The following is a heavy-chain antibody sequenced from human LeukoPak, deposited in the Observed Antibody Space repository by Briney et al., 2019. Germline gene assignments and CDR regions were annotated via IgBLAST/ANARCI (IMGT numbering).Heavy chain of an antibody. CDR3: AKDHFSSWYSDWFDP. Sequence: GGSLRLSCAASGFTFSSYAMSWVRQAPGKGLEWVSATSGSGGSTYYADSVKGRFTISKDNSKNTLYLQMNSLRAEDTAVYYCAKDHFSSWYSDWFDPWGQGTLVTVSS. V-gene: IGHV3-23*01. CDR2: TSGSGGST. J-gene: IGHJ5*02. D-gene: IGHD6-13*01. CDR1: GFTFSSYA.